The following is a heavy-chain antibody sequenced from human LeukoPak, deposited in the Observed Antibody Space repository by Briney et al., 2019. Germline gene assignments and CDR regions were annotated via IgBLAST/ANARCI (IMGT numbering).Heavy chain of an antibody. CDR3: ARDIYGSGSYYPAVMDV. D-gene: IGHD3-10*01. CDR1: GFTFSSYG. CDR2: IKQDGSEK. J-gene: IGHJ6*04. V-gene: IGHV3-7*01. Sequence: GGSLRLSCAASGFTFSSYGMSWVRQAPGKGLEWVANIKQDGSEKYYVDSVKGRFTISRDNAKNSLYLQMNSLRAEDTAVYYCARDIYGSGSYYPAVMDVWAKGTTVTISS.